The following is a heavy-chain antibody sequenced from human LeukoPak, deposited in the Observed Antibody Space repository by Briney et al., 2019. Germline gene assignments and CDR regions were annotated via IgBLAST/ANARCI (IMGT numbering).Heavy chain of an antibody. CDR1: GFTFSSYS. D-gene: IGHD6-19*01. CDR2: ISSSSSYI. CDR3: ARERGTSSERYYYYYYGMDV. V-gene: IGHV3-21*01. Sequence: GSLRLSCAASGFTFSSYSMNWVRQAPGKGLEWVSSISSSSSYIYYADSVKGRFTISRDNAKNSLYLQMNSLRAEDTAVYYCARERGTSSERYYYYYYGMDVWGKGTTVTVSS. J-gene: IGHJ6*04.